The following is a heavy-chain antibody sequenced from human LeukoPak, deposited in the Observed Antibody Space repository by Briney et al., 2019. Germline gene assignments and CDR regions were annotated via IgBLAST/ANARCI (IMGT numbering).Heavy chain of an antibody. Sequence: GGSLRLSCAGSGFSFSSYGMHWVRQAPGKGLEWMAFIRSDGSNKYYANSVKGRFTISRDNSKNTLYLQMNSLRAEDTAVYYCARVSGYCSGGSCSPIDYWGQGTLVTVSS. CDR1: GFSFSSYG. V-gene: IGHV3-30*02. D-gene: IGHD2-15*01. CDR2: IRSDGSNK. CDR3: ARVSGYCSGGSCSPIDY. J-gene: IGHJ4*02.